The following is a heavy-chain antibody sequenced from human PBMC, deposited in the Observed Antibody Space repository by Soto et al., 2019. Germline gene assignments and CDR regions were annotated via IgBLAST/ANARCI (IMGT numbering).Heavy chain of an antibody. CDR3: AGGLRTNGSFFRV. D-gene: IGHD2-8*01. V-gene: IGHV4-34*01. J-gene: IGHJ4*02. CDR2: INHSGST. CDR1: GGSFSGYY. Sequence: SETLSLTCAVYGGSFSGYYWNWIRQPPGKGLEWIGEINHSGSTNYNPSLKSRVTLSVDTSKNQFSLKLSSVTAADTAVYYCAGGLRTNGSFFRVWGQGTLVTVSS.